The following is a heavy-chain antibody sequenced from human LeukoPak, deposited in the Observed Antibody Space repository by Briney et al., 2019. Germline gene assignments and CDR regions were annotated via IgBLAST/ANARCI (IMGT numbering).Heavy chain of an antibody. CDR2: IYTGGST. CDR3: AKDWKWELDCYGMNV. D-gene: IGHD1-26*01. J-gene: IGHJ6*02. V-gene: IGHV3-66*01. CDR1: GMTVSSNY. Sequence: GGSLRLSCAASGMTVSSNYIMWVRQPPGKGLEWVSSIYTGGSTYYADAVKGRFTISRDNSKNTVNLQMNSLRAEDTAVYYCAKDWKWELDCYGMNVWGQGTTVTVSS.